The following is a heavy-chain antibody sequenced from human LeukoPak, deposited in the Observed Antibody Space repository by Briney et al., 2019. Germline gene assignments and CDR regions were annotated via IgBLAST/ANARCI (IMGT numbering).Heavy chain of an antibody. CDR2: INPNSGGT. CDR3: ARAGIVATIYFDY. V-gene: IGHV1-2*02. CDR1: GYTFTGYY. D-gene: IGHD5-12*01. Sequence: GASVKVSCKASGYTFTGYYMHWVRQAPGQGLEWMGWINPNSGGTNYAQKFQGRVTMTRDTSISTAYMELSRLRSDDTAVYYCARAGIVATIYFDYWGQGTLVTVSS. J-gene: IGHJ4*02.